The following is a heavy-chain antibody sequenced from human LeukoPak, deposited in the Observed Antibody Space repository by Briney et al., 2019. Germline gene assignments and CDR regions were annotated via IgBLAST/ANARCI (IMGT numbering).Heavy chain of an antibody. CDR3: ARRIYGGKPDY. CDR1: GGSISSYL. J-gene: IGHJ4*02. CDR2: ISYSGST. Sequence: PSETLSLTCTVSGGSISSYLWSWIRQPPGKGLEWIGYISYSGSTNYNPSLKSRVTISVDTSKNQFSLKLSSVTAADTAVYYCARRIYGGKPDYWGPGTLVAVSS. D-gene: IGHD4-23*01. V-gene: IGHV4-59*08.